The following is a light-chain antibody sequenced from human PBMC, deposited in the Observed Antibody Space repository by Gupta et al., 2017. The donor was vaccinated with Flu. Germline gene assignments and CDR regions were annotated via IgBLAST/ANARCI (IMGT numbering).Light chain of an antibody. J-gene: IGKJ4*01. CDR2: GAT. V-gene: IGKV1D-12*01. CDR3: QQANIFPLS. Sequence: DIQMTQSPSSVSASVGDRVVISCRASQGISNGLAWYQQKPGEAPKLLIYGATTLHNGVPSRFSGSGFGTDFSLTISRLQADDSATYYCQQANIFPLSFGGGTRVGIK. CDR1: QGISNG.